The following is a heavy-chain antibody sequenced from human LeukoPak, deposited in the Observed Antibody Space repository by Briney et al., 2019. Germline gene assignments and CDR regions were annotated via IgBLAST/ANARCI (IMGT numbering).Heavy chain of an antibody. CDR3: AKDLGYSYGSGYAY. CDR2: ISSSSSYI. J-gene: IGHJ4*02. V-gene: IGHV3-21*01. Sequence: GGSLRLSXAASGSTFSSYSMNWVGQTPGKGLEWVSSISSSSSYIYYADSVKGRFTISRDNSKNTLYLQMNSLRAEDTAVYYCAKDLGYSYGSGYAYWGQGTLVTVSS. CDR1: GSTFSSYS. D-gene: IGHD5-18*01.